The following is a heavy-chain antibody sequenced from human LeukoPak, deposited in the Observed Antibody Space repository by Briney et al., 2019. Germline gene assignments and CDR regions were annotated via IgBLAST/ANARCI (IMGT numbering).Heavy chain of an antibody. CDR3: ARENRIQLWPLPSTYFDY. CDR2: ISSSGSTM. J-gene: IGHJ4*02. V-gene: IGHV3-11*04. Sequence: GGSLRLSCAASGFTFSDYYMSWIRQAPGKGLEWVSYISSSGSTMYYAASVKGRFTISRDNAKISLYLQMNSLGAEDTAVYYCARENRIQLWPLPSTYFDYWGQGTLVTVSS. D-gene: IGHD5-18*01. CDR1: GFTFSDYY.